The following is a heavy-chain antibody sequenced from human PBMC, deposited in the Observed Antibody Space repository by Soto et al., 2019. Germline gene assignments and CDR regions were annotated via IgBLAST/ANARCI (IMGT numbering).Heavy chain of an antibody. CDR2: ISYDGSNK. CDR1: GFTFDGFA. J-gene: IGHJ4*02. CDR3: ARDPRAYCTNGVCSEIAYYFDY. V-gene: IGHV3-30-3*01. D-gene: IGHD2-8*01. Sequence: GGSLRLSCAASGFTFDGFAMHWVRQAPGKGLEWVSVISYDGSNKYYADSVKGRFTISRDNSKNTLYLQMNSLRAEDTAVYYCARDPRAYCTNGVCSEIAYYFDYWGQGTLVTVSS.